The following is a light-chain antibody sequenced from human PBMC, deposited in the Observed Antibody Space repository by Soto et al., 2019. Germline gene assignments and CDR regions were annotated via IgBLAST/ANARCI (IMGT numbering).Light chain of an antibody. CDR2: GAS. CDR1: QSISSK. J-gene: IGKJ1*01. V-gene: IGKV3-15*01. Sequence: EIVLTQSPATLPVSPGERATLSCRASQSISSKLAWYQQQPGQAPRLLIYGASTRATDIPARFSGSGSGTEFSLTISSLQSEDFAVYYCQQYNNWPRTFGQGTKVEIK. CDR3: QQYNNWPRT.